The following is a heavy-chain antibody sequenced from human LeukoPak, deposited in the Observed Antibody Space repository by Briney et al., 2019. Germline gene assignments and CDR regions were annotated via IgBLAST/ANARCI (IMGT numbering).Heavy chain of an antibody. J-gene: IGHJ4*02. CDR3: ARAIAYDYVWGSYRPLDY. D-gene: IGHD3-16*02. Sequence: GASVKVSCKASGYTFTSYDINWVRQATGQGLEWMGWMNPNSGNTGYAQKFQGRVTMTRNTSISTAYMELSSLRSEDTAVYYCARAIAYDYVWGSYRPLDYWGQGTLVTVSS. CDR2: MNPNSGNT. V-gene: IGHV1-8*01. CDR1: GYTFTSYD.